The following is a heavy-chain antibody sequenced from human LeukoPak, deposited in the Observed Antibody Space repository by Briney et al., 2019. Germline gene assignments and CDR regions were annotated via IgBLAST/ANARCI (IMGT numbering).Heavy chain of an antibody. CDR1: GGSISSYY. J-gene: IGHJ6*02. CDR2: IYTSGST. V-gene: IGHV4-4*07. Sequence: PSETLSLTCTVSGGSISSYYWSWIRQPAGKGLEWIGRIYTSGSTNYNPSLKSRVTMSVDTSKNQFSLKLSSVTAADTAVYYCARFRYLGGWTYYGMDVWGQGTTVTVSS. CDR3: ARFRYLGGWTYYGMDV. D-gene: IGHD3-16*02.